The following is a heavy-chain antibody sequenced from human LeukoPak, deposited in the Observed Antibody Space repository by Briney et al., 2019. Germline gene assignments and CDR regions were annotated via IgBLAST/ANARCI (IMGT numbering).Heavy chain of an antibody. CDR1: GYTFTGYY. CDR2: INPNSGGT. J-gene: IGHJ5*02. Sequence: ASVKVSCKASGYTFTGYYMHWVRQAPGQGLEWMGRINPNSGGTNYAQKFQGRVTMTRDTSISTAYMELSRLRSDDTAVYYCASSPDSSSWYLVERFEWIDPWGQGTLVTVSS. D-gene: IGHD6-13*01. CDR3: ASSPDSSSWYLVERFEWIDP. V-gene: IGHV1-2*06.